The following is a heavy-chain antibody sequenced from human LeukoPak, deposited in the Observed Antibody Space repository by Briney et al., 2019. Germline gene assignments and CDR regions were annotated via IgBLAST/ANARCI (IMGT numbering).Heavy chain of an antibody. CDR2: IYYSGST. CDR1: GGSISSSSYY. D-gene: IGHD3-3*01. CDR3: ARGPDFWSGPGGYYFDY. V-gene: IGHV4-39*01. Sequence: TETLSLTCTVSGGSISSSSYYWGWIRQPPGKGLEWIGSIYYSGSTYYNPSLKSRVTISVDTSKNQFSLKLSSVTAADTAVYYCARGPDFWSGPGGYYFDYWGQGTLVTVSS. J-gene: IGHJ4*02.